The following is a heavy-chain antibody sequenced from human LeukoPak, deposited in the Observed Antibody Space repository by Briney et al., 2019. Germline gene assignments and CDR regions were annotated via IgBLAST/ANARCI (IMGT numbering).Heavy chain of an antibody. D-gene: IGHD6-19*01. CDR1: GGTFSSYA. V-gene: IGHV1-69*13. CDR3: AHLAVADYNWFDP. Sequence: GASVKVSCKASGGTFSSYAISWVRQAPGQGLEWMGGIIPIFGTANYAQKFQGRVTITADESTSTAYMELRSLRSDDTAVYYCAHLAVADYNWFDPWGQGTLVTVSS. CDR2: IIPIFGTA. J-gene: IGHJ5*02.